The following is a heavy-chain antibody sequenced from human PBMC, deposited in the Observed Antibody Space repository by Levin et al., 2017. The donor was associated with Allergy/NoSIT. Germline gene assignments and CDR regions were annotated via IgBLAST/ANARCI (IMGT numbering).Heavy chain of an antibody. J-gene: IGHJ6*02. CDR3: TTGLGDFWREYYYYGMDV. V-gene: IGHV3-15*01. CDR1: GFTFSNAW. D-gene: IGHD3-3*01. Sequence: GESLKISCAASGFTFSNAWMSWVRQAPGKGLEWVGRIKSKTDGGTTDYAAPVKGRFTISRDDSKNTLYLQMNSLKTEDTAVYYCTTGLGDFWREYYYYGMDVWGQGTTVTVSS. CDR2: IKSKTDGGTT.